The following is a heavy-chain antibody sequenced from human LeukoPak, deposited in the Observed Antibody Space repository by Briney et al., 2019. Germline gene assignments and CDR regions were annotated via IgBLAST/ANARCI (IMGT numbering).Heavy chain of an antibody. J-gene: IGHJ5*02. CDR2: INSDTGGT. CDR1: GYAFTGYY. D-gene: IGHD6-13*01. CDR3: ARVAAYTSTWSWFDP. V-gene: IGHV1-2*02. Sequence: ASVKVSCKASGYAFTGYYLHWVRQAPGQGLEWVAYINSDTGGTNYAQKFQGRVTVTRDASISTAYMEMSRLTSDDTAIYYCARVAAYTSTWSWFDPWGQGTLVTVSS.